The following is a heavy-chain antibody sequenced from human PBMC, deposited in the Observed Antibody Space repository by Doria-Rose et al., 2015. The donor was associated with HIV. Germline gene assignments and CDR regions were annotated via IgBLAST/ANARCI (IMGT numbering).Heavy chain of an antibody. D-gene: IGHD2-2*01. Sequence: PGGSLRLSCAASGFTINSYWMTWVRQAPGKGLEWVANIKKDGSEKSYMDSVKGRFTISRDNAKNSVFLQMNSLRAEDTAVYYCVRDADTSIYDAFDIWGQGTMVTVSS. CDR3: VRDADTSIYDAFDI. V-gene: IGHV3-7*01. J-gene: IGHJ3*02. CDR1: GFTINSYW. CDR2: IKKDGSEK.